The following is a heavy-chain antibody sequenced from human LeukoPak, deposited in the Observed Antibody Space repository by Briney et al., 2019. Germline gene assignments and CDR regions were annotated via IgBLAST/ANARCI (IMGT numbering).Heavy chain of an antibody. Sequence: GGSLRLSCAASGFTVSNNYMNWVRQAPGKGLEWVSTIYSGGSKYYADSVKGRFTISRDNPENTLYLQMNSLRVEDTAVYYCARDTSYSFDYWGQGTLVTVSS. J-gene: IGHJ4*02. CDR1: GFTVSNNY. CDR2: IYSGGSK. CDR3: ARDTSYSFDY. V-gene: IGHV3-53*01. D-gene: IGHD1-26*01.